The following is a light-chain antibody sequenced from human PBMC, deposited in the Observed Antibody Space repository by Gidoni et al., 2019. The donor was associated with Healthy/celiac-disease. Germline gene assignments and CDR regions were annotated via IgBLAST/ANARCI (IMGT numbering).Light chain of an antibody. V-gene: IGLV3-1*01. CDR2: QDS. J-gene: IGLJ2*01. Sequence: SYELTQPPSVSVSPGQTASITCSGDKLGDKYACWYQQKPGQSPVLVIYQDSKRPSGLPARFSGSNSGNPATLTVSGTQAMDEADYYCQAWDSRTGVFGGGTKLTVL. CDR3: QAWDSRTGV. CDR1: KLGDKY.